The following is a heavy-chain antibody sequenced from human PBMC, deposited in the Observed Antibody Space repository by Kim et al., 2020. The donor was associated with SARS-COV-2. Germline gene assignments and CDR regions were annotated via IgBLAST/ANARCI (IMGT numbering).Heavy chain of an antibody. D-gene: IGHD3-10*01. CDR2: ITSTSTYI. V-gene: IGHV3-21*01. CDR1: GFTFSPYS. Sequence: GGSLRLSCAASGFTFSPYSMNWIRQAPGKGLEWLASITSTSTYIFYAVSVKGRFTISRDNAKNSVYLQVNSLTAEDAAVYYCARDAYGSGSYVDYWGQGTLDTDS. J-gene: IGHJ4*02. CDR3: ARDAYGSGSYVDY.